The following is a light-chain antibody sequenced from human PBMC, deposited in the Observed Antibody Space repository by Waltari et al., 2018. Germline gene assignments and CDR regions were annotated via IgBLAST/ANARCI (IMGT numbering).Light chain of an antibody. J-gene: IGKJ4*01. CDR2: GAS. Sequence: EIVMTQSPATLSVSPGERATLSCRASQSVSSNLAWYQQKPGQAPRLLIYGASTRATGIPARFSGSGSGTEFTLTIGRLEPEDYAVYYCQQYENSPLTFGGGTQVETK. CDR3: QQYENSPLT. CDR1: QSVSSN. V-gene: IGKV3-15*01.